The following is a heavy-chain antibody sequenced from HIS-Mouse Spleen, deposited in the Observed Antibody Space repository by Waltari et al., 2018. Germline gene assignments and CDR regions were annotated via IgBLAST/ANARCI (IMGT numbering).Heavy chain of an antibody. CDR2: IYYSVSP. J-gene: IGHJ2*01. V-gene: IGHV4-39*07. D-gene: IGHD6-13*01. Sequence: QLQLQESGPGLVKPSETLSLTCTVSGGSISSSSYYCGWIRQPPGKGLEWIGSIYYSVSPYHNPSLKSRVTISVDTSKNQFSLKLSSVTAADTAVYYCAREIPYSSSWYDWYFDLWGRGTLVTVSS. CDR3: AREIPYSSSWYDWYFDL. CDR1: GGSISSSSYY.